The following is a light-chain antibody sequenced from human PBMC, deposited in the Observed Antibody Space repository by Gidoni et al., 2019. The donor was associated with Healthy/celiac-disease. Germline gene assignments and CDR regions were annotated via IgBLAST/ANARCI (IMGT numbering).Light chain of an antibody. V-gene: IGKV1-33*01. CDR2: DAS. Sequence: DIQMTQSPSSLSASVGDRVTITCQASHDISNYLNLYQEKTRKAPKLLSFDASNLEKGGPSRFSGSGSGTYFTFPISSLQPEDIGTYYCQQYDKLPISFGPGTKVDIK. CDR3: QQYDKLPIS. J-gene: IGKJ3*01. CDR1: HDISNY.